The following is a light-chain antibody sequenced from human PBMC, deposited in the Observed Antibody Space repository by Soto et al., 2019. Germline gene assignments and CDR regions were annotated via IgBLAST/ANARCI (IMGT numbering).Light chain of an antibody. CDR1: QSVSSN. CDR3: QQYNNWPPYT. J-gene: IGKJ2*01. Sequence: EIVMTQSPATLSVSPGERATLSCRAGQSVSSNLAWYQQKPVQAPRLLIYGASPRATGIPARFSGSGSGTEFTLTISSLQSEDFAGYYWQQYNNWPPYTFGQGNKLEIK. V-gene: IGKV3-15*01. CDR2: GAS.